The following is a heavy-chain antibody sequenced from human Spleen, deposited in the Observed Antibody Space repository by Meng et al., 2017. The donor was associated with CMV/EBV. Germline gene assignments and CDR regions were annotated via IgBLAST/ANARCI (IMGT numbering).Heavy chain of an antibody. D-gene: IGHD1-14*01. CDR2: INPLNGDT. J-gene: IGHJ4*02. CDR1: GYIFADYF. Sequence: PCKSSGYIFADYFIHWVRQGPGQGLEWLGWINPLNGDTNYAQKFQGRVTMTRDTSISTAYMEVSRLESDDTAVYYCARETRAGAIHYWGQGALVTVSS. V-gene: IGHV1-2*02. CDR3: ARETRAGAIHY.